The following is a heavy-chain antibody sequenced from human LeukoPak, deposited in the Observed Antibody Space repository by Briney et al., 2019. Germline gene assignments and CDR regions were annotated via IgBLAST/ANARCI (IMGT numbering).Heavy chain of an antibody. CDR2: ISGSGGST. J-gene: IGHJ4*02. V-gene: IGHV3-23*01. CDR1: GFTFSSYA. D-gene: IGHD6-6*01. Sequence: GGCLRLSCAASGFTFSSYAMSWVRQAPGKGLEWVSAISGSGGSTYYADSVKGRFTISRDNSKNTLYLQMNSLRAEDTAVYYCARGRRDSSSTFDYWGQGTLVTVSS. CDR3: ARGRRDSSSTFDY.